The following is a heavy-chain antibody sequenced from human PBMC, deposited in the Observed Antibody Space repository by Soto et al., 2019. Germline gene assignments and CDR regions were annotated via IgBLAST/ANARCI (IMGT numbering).Heavy chain of an antibody. V-gene: IGHV1-18*01. J-gene: IGHJ3*02. CDR2: ISPYNGNT. CDR3: ARDQTKWLTDAFDI. CDR1: GYTFISYG. D-gene: IGHD5-12*01. Sequence: HVQLVQSGAEVKKPGASLKVSCKSSGYTFISYGVSLVRQAPGQGLKWLGWISPYNGNTHYAQKFQGRITMTKGTSTSTVYMDLRSLRTDEPAVYYCARDQTKWLTDAFDIWGQGTMVVVSS.